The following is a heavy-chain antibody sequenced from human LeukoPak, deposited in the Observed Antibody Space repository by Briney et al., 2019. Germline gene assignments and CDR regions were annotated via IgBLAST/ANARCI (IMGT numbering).Heavy chain of an antibody. J-gene: IGHJ4*02. CDR3: ARSGTASFDY. V-gene: IGHV3-23*01. CDR1: GFTFSSYA. Sequence: GGSLRLSCAASGFTFSSYATSWVRQAPGKGLEWVSAISGSGGSTYYADSVKSRFTISRDNSKNTLYLQMNSLRAEDTAVYYCARSGTASFDYWGQGTLVTVSS. CDR2: ISGSGGST. D-gene: IGHD1-26*01.